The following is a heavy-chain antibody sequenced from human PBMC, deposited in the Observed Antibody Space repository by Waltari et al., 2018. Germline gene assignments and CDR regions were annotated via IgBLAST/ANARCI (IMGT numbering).Heavy chain of an antibody. CDR2: ISSSSSYI. CDR3: ARDEGVTVTTFPHSYYYGMDV. CDR1: GFTFSSYA. Sequence: EVQLLESGGGLVQPGGSLRLSCAASGFTFSSYAMSWVRQAPGKGLEWVSSISSSSSYIYYADSVKGRFTISRDNAKNSLYLQMNSLRAEDTAVYYCARDEGVTVTTFPHSYYYGMDVWGQGTTVTVSS. D-gene: IGHD4-17*01. J-gene: IGHJ6*02. V-gene: IGHV3-21*01.